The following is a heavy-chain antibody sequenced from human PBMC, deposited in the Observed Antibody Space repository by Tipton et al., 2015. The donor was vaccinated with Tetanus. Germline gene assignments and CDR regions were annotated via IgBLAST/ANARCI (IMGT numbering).Heavy chain of an antibody. CDR2: IYYSGST. J-gene: IGHJ4*02. D-gene: IGHD6-19*01. CDR1: GGSISSSSYY. CDR3: ARDNSSGWYVFDY. V-gene: IGHV4-39*02. Sequence: TLSLTCTVSGGSISSSSYYWGWIRQPPGKGLEWIGSIYYSGSTYYNPSLKSRVTISVDTSKNQFSLKLSSVTAADTAVYYCARDNSSGWYVFDYWGQGTLVTVSS.